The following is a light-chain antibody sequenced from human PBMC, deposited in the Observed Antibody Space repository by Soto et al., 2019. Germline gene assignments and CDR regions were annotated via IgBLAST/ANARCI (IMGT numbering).Light chain of an antibody. CDR1: SSDVGGYNY. V-gene: IGLV2-8*01. Sequence: QSALTQPPSASGSPGQSVTISCTGTSSDVGGYNYVSWYQHHPGKAPKVMIYEVSKRPSGVPDRFSGSKSGNTASLTVSGLQTEDEADYYCSSYKSGATLVFGGGTKLTVL. CDR3: SSYKSGATLV. CDR2: EVS. J-gene: IGLJ2*01.